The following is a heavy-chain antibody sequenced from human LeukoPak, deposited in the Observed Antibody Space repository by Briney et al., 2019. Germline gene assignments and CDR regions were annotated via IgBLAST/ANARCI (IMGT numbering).Heavy chain of an antibody. D-gene: IGHD3-22*01. V-gene: IGHV4-39*01. CDR1: GGSISSSSYY. J-gene: IGHJ3*02. CDR3: ARPGPYYYDSSGYLDWYAFDI. Sequence: PSEALSLTRTVSGGSISSSSYYWGWVRQPPGTGLEWVGSIYYSGSTYYNPSLKSRVTISVDTSKNQFSLKLSSVTAADTAVYYCARPGPYYYDSSGYLDWYAFDIWGQGTMVTVSS. CDR2: IYYSGST.